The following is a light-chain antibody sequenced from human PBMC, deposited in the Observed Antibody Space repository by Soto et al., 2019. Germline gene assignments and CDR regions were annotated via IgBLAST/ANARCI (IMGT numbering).Light chain of an antibody. CDR2: HAS. CDR1: QSVSNNY. Sequence: DIVLTQSPDTLSLSPGERATLSCRASQSVSNNYLAWYQQKPGQTPRLVIYHASNRATDIPDRFTGSGSGTDYTHVISRLEPELFAGYYCQQYGFSPPVTFGQGTRLEMK. V-gene: IGKV3-20*01. J-gene: IGKJ5*01. CDR3: QQYGFSPPVT.